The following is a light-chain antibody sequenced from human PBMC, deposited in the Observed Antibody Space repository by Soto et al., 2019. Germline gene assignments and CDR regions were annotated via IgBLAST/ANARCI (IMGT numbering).Light chain of an antibody. CDR3: LSYTSSGAQV. V-gene: IGLV2-14*01. CDR1: SSDVGGHNY. CDR2: EVT. Sequence: QSALTQPASVSGSPGQSVTISCTGTSSDVGGHNYVSWYQQHPGKAPKLLIYEVTNRPAGVSSRFSASKSGNTASLAISDLQAEDEADYYCLSYTSSGAQVFGGGTKVTVL. J-gene: IGLJ3*02.